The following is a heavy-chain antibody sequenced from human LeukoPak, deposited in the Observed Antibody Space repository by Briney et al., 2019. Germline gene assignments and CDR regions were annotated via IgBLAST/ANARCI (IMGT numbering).Heavy chain of an antibody. D-gene: IGHD5-12*01. CDR3: AKDSGYDPQRYYYYMDV. V-gene: IGHV3-11*04. CDR1: GFTFSDYY. Sequence: PGGSLRLSCAASGFTFSDYYMSWIRQAPGKGLEWVSYISSSGSTIYYADSVKGRFTISRDNAKNSLYLQMNSLRAEDTAVYYCAKDSGYDPQRYYYYMDVWGKGTTVTISS. J-gene: IGHJ6*03. CDR2: ISSSGSTI.